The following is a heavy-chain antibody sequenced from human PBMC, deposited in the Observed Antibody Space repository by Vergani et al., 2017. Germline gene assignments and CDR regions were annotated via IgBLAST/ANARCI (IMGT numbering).Heavy chain of an antibody. CDR3: AKRVWFKGVVPAPIDY. CDR1: GFTLSSYA. Sequence: EVQLLESGGGLVQPGGSLRLSCAASGFTLSSYALSWVRQAPGKGLEWVSAISGSGGSTYYADSVKGRFTISRDNSKNTLYLQRNSLRAEDTAVYYCAKRVWFKGVVPAPIDYWGQGTLVTVSS. D-gene: IGHD2-2*01. V-gene: IGHV3-23*01. CDR2: ISGSGGST. J-gene: IGHJ4*02.